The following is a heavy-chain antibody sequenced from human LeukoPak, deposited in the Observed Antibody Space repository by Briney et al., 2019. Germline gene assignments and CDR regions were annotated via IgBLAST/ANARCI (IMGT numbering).Heavy chain of an antibody. D-gene: IGHD3-22*01. CDR2: IKSKTDGGTT. CDR3: STTYYYDSSEGY. CDR1: GFTFSNAW. V-gene: IGHV3-15*07. Sequence: GGSLRLSCAASGFTFSNAWMNWVRQAPGKGLEWVGRIKSKTDGGTTDYAAPVKGRFTISRDDSKNTLYLQMNSLRTEDTAVYYCSTTYYYDSSEGYWGQGTLVTVSS. J-gene: IGHJ4*02.